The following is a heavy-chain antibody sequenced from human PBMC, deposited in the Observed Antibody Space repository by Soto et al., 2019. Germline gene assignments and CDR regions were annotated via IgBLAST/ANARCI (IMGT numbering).Heavy chain of an antibody. Sequence: SETLSLTCTVPGGSISSSSYYWGWIRQPPGKGLEWIGSIYYSGSTYYNPSLKSRVTISVDTSKNQFSLKLSSVTAADTAVYYCARASQVLLWLGESPMDVWGQGTTVTVSS. CDR2: IYYSGST. J-gene: IGHJ6*02. V-gene: IGHV4-39*01. CDR1: GGSISSSSYY. D-gene: IGHD3-10*01. CDR3: ARASQVLLWLGESPMDV.